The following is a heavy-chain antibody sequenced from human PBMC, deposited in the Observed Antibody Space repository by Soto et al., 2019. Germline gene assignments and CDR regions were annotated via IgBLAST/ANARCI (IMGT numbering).Heavy chain of an antibody. V-gene: IGHV1-2*04. Sequence: ASVKVSCKASGYTFTGYYMHWVRQAPGQGLEWMGWINSNSGGTNYAQKFQGWVTMTRDTSISTAYMELSRLISDDTAVFYCARGPYCTNGVCPHYYYGMDVWGQGTTVTVSS. CDR1: GYTFTGYY. CDR2: INSNSGGT. J-gene: IGHJ6*02. CDR3: ARGPYCTNGVCPHYYYGMDV. D-gene: IGHD2-8*01.